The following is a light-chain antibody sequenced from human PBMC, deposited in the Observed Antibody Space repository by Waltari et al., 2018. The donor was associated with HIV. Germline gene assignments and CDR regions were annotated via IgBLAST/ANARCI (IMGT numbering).Light chain of an antibody. Sequence: QSALTQPASVSGSPGQSITIPCNGTSSDFGGYNYVSWYQQHTGKAPKLMIYDVSNRPSGVSNRFSGSKSGNTASLTISGLQAEDEADYYCSSYTSTYVFGTGTKVTVL. CDR1: SSDFGGYNY. J-gene: IGLJ1*01. V-gene: IGLV2-14*01. CDR3: SSYTSTYV. CDR2: DVS.